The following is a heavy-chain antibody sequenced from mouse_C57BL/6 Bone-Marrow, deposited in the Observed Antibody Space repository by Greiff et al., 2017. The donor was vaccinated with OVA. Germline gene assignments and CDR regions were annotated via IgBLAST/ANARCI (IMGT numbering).Heavy chain of an antibody. CDR1: GFTFSSYG. J-gene: IGHJ2*01. V-gene: IGHV5-6*01. CDR2: ISSGGSYT. CDR3: ARRTTVVAYYFDY. D-gene: IGHD1-1*01. Sequence: EVHLVESGGDLVKPGGSLKLSCAASGFTFSSYGMSWVRQTPDKRLEWVATISSGGSYTYYPDSVKGRFTISRDNAKNTLYLQMSSLKSEDTAMYYCARRTTVVAYYFDYWGQGTTLTVSS.